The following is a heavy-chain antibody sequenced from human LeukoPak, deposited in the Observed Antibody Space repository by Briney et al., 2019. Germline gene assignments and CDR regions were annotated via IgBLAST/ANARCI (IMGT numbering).Heavy chain of an antibody. CDR3: ASPYYYDSSGNDAFDL. V-gene: IGHV3-21*01. CDR2: IISSGNYI. J-gene: IGHJ3*01. Sequence: GGSLRLSRAASEFIFSTYSMNWVRQAPGKGLEWVASIISSGNYISYADSVKGRFTISRDNAKNSLYLQMNSLRAEDTAVYYCASPYYYDSSGNDAFDLWGQGTMVIVSS. D-gene: IGHD3-22*01. CDR1: EFIFSTYS.